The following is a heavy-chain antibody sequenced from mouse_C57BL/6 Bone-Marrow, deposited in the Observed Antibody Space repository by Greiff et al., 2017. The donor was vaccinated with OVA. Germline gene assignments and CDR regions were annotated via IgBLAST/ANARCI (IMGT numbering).Heavy chain of an antibody. CDR2: INSDGGST. V-gene: IGHV5-2*01. Sequence: DVMLVESGGGLVQPGESLKLSCESNEYEFPSHDMSWVRKTPEKRLELVAAINSDGGSTYYPDTMERRFIISRDNTKKTLYLQMSSLRSEDTALYYCARLYYGKGIYYAMDYWGQGTSVTVSS. CDR3: ARLYYGKGIYYAMDY. D-gene: IGHD2-1*01. J-gene: IGHJ4*01. CDR1: EYEFPSHD.